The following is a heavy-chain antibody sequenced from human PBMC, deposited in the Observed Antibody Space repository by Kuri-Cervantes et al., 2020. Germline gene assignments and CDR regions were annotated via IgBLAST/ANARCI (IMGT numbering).Heavy chain of an antibody. D-gene: IGHD2-2*01. CDR1: GGSINSDY. V-gene: IGHV4-59*12. J-gene: IGHJ5*02. CDR2: INHSGST. Sequence: ESLKISCTVSGGSINSDYWSWIRQPPEKGLEWIGEINHSGSTNYNPSLKSRVTISVDTSKNQFSLKLSSVTAADTAVYYCARDETTVETLSYCSSTSCYNWFDPWGQGTLVTVSS. CDR3: ARDETTVETLSYCSSTSCYNWFDP.